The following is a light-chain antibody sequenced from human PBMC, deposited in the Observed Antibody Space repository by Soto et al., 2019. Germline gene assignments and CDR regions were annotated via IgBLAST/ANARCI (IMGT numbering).Light chain of an antibody. V-gene: IGLV2-8*01. CDR3: SSYTSSTFYV. J-gene: IGLJ1*01. Sequence: QSALTQSPSASGSPGQSVAISCTGTSSDVGGYNYVSWYQQHPGKAPKLMIYEVNKRPSGVPDRFSGSKSGNTASLTVSGLQAEDEADYYCSSYTSSTFYVFGTGTKVTV. CDR2: EVN. CDR1: SSDVGGYNY.